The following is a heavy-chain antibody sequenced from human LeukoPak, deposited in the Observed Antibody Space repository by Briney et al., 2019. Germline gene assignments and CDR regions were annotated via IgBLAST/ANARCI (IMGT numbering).Heavy chain of an antibody. J-gene: IGHJ4*02. CDR2: IYYSGST. D-gene: IGHD5-12*01. V-gene: IGHV4-39*01. Sequence: SETLSLTCTVSGGSISSSSYYWGWIRQPPGKGLEWIGSIYYSGSTYYNPSLKSRVTISVDTSKNQFSLKLSSVTAADTAVYYCARPRGYSGYDGYYFDYWGQGTLVTVSS. CDR1: GGSISSSSYY. CDR3: ARPRGYSGYDGYYFDY.